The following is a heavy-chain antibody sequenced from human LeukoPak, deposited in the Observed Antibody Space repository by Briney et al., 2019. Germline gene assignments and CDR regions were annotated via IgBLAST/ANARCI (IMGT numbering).Heavy chain of an antibody. V-gene: IGHV3-9*01. Sequence: GRSLRLSCAASGFTFDDYAMHWVRQAPGKGLERVSGISWNSGSIGYADSVKGRITISRDNAKNSLYLQMNSLRAEDTALYYCAKGSQGVAGSDYWGQGTLVTVSS. CDR2: ISWNSGSI. J-gene: IGHJ4*02. CDR1: GFTFDDYA. D-gene: IGHD6-19*01. CDR3: AKGSQGVAGSDY.